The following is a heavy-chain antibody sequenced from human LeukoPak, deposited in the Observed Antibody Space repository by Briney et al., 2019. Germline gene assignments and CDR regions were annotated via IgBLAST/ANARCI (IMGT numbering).Heavy chain of an antibody. CDR2: IHCDGSIT. V-gene: IGHV3-74*03. CDR3: ARAAYGDYWGYYFDY. D-gene: IGHD4-17*01. Sequence: IHCDGSITTYADSVKGRFTISRDNAKNTLYLQMNSLRAEDTAVYYCARAAYGDYWGYYFDYWGQGTLVTVSS. J-gene: IGHJ4*02.